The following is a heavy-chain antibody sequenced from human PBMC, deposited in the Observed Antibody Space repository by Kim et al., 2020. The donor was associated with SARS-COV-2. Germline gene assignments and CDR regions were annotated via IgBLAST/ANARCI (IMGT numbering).Heavy chain of an antibody. CDR1: GFTFSSYS. D-gene: IGHD1-26*01. CDR2: ISSSSSYI. V-gene: IGHV3-21*04. J-gene: IGHJ4*02. CDR3: ARDRGSGSYWALGGW. Sequence: GGSLRLSCAASGFTFSSYSMNWVRQAPGKGLEWVSSISSSSSYIYYADSVKGRFTISRDNAKNSLYLQMNSLRAEDTAVYYCARDRGSGSYWALGGWWGQGTLVTVSS.